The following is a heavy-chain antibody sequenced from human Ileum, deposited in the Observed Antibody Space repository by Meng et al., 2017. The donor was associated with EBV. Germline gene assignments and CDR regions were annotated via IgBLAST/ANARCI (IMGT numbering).Heavy chain of an antibody. D-gene: IGHD3-22*01. Sequence: QPPESGPGLVKPSETLSPPCAVPGDSISRSDWWSWVRQPPGKGLEWIGETSHSGSTNYSPSLKSRVTISLDKSKNQLSLKLNSVTAADTAVYYCASSDYYRSDYWGQGTLVTVSS. CDR3: ASSDYYRSDY. CDR1: GDSISRSDW. J-gene: IGHJ4*02. V-gene: IGHV4-4*02. CDR2: TSHSGST.